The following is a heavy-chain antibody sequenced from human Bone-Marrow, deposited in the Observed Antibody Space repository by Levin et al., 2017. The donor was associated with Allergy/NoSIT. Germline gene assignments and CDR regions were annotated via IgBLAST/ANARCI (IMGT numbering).Heavy chain of an antibody. J-gene: IGHJ6*03. CDR1: GYTFTRYD. V-gene: IGHV1-8*01. CDR3: TRGAFDSNHHFYMDV. Sequence: WASVKVSCKASGYTFTRYDINWVRQAIGQGLEWMGWMNPNSGNTGYAPNFQGRVTMTRNTSTGTAFMERTSLRPEETAVSYCTRGAFDSNHHFYMDVWGKGTTVTVSS. D-gene: IGHD4-11*01. CDR2: MNPNSGNT.